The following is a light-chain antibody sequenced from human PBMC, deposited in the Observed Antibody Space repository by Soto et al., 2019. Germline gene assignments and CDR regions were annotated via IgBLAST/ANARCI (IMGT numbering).Light chain of an antibody. CDR2: EVT. Sequence: QSALTQPASVSGSPGRSITVSCTGTSSDVGAYDYVSWYQHHPGKAPKLIIYEVTNRPSGVSNRFSGSKSGNTASLTISGLQAEDEADYYCNSYTRSTKYVFGTGTKVTVL. CDR3: NSYTRSTKYV. CDR1: SSDVGAYDY. V-gene: IGLV2-14*01. J-gene: IGLJ1*01.